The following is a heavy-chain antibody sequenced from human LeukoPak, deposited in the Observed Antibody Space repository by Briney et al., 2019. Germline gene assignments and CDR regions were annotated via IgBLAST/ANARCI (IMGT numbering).Heavy chain of an antibody. V-gene: IGHV3-30-3*01. J-gene: IGHJ4*02. Sequence: GRSLRLSCVASGFTFSSYAMHWVRQAPGKGLEWVAVISYDGSNKYYADSVKGRFTISRDNSKNTLYLQMNSLRAEDTAVYYCARWDTAIIDYWGQGTLVTVSS. CDR3: ARWDTAIIDY. CDR1: GFTFSSYA. CDR2: ISYDGSNK. D-gene: IGHD5-18*01.